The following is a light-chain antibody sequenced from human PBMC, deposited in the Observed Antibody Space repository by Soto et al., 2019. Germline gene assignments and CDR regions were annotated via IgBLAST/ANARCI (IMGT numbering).Light chain of an antibody. CDR1: QSIPSNF. V-gene: IGKV3-20*01. J-gene: IGKJ3*01. Sequence: IVLTQSPGTLSLSPGEKATLSCRASQSIPSNFLAWYQQKPGQTPRLLIYGPAGRATGIPDRFSGSGSGTDFTLTISRLEPEDFAVYYCQQFSRWPYTFGPGTKVDF. CDR3: QQFSRWPYT. CDR2: GPA.